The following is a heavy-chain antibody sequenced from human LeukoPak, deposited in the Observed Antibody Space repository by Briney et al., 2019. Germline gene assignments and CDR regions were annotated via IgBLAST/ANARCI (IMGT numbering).Heavy chain of an antibody. D-gene: IGHD3-22*01. V-gene: IGHV3-20*04. CDR2: IDRNGDST. CDR3: ARDGYYDSSGYYYDDAFDI. Sequence: GGSLRLSCAASGFTFEDYGMSWVRHGPGKGLEWVSAIDRNGDSTGYADSVKGRFTISRDNAKNSLYLQMNSLRAEDTAVYYCARDGYYDSSGYYYDDAFDIWGQGTMVTVSS. CDR1: GFTFEDYG. J-gene: IGHJ3*02.